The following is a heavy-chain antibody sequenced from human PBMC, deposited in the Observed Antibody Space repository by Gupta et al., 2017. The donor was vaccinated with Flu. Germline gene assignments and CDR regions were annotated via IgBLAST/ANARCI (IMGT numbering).Heavy chain of an antibody. D-gene: IGHD4-17*01. CDR3: ARANTDLYGDFDY. CDR2: ISAYDGST. CDR1: GYTFARNV. Sequence: QVQLVQSAHEVKELGASVRVSCRASGYTFARNVINWVRQAPGQGLEWMGWISAYDGSTNFAQRFQGRVTMTRDTSTSTVYMDLGSLRSDDTAVYYCARANTDLYGDFDYWGQGTLVTVSS. V-gene: IGHV1-18*01. J-gene: IGHJ4*02.